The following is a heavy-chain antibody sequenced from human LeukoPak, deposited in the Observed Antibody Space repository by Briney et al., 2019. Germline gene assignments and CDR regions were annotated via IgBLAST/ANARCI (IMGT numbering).Heavy chain of an antibody. J-gene: IGHJ4*02. D-gene: IGHD6-19*01. V-gene: IGHV3-30*02. CDR1: GFTFSDYG. Sequence: GGSLRPSCAASGFTFSDYGMHWVRQAPGKGLEWVSFIRYDASNKYHAESVKGRFTISRDNSKNTLYLQMNSLRPEDTAIYYCAKDRNFRVAGGDWGQGTLVTVSS. CDR2: IRYDASNK. CDR3: AKDRNFRVAGGD.